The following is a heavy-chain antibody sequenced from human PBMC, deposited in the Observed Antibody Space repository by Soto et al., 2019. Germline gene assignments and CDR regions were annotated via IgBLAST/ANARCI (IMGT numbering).Heavy chain of an antibody. CDR2: RYYSEST. CDR3: ARTKCSSGNCYSWSLNY. Sequence: ASETPSLTCTVSGGSITTGGYYWSWIRQLPGKGLDWIGHRYYSESTYNNPSLKSRVSISLDTSKNQFSLKLSFVPAADTAMYYCARTKCSSGNCYSWSLNYWGQGTPVTVSS. CDR1: GGSITTGGYY. V-gene: IGHV4-31*03. D-gene: IGHD2-15*01. J-gene: IGHJ4*02.